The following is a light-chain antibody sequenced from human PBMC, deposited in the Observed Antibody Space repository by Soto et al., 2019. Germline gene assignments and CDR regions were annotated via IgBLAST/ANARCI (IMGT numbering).Light chain of an antibody. V-gene: IGLV2-14*01. J-gene: IGLJ2*01. CDR1: IGDIGSYTY. CDR2: EVT. Sequence: QYFLTQPPSVSGSPGQSITISCSGTIGDIGSYTYVSWYQQYPGKAPRLLISEVTNRPSGVSNRFSGSKSGNTASLTISGLQAEDEAHYYCSSYTKNSPPVVFGGGTKVTVL. CDR3: SSYTKNSPPVV.